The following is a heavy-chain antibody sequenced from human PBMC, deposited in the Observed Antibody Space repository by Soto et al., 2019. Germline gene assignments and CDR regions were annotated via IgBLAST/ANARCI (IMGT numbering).Heavy chain of an antibody. V-gene: IGHV4-34*01. CDR1: GGSVSGYY. Sequence: PXETLSLTCAVSGGSVSGYYWSWIRQPPGKGLEWVGEINHSGSTNYNPSLKSRVTISVDTSKNQFSLKLSSVTAADTAVYYCARASNGSGSFDDWGQGTLVTVSS. D-gene: IGHD3-10*01. CDR2: INHSGST. J-gene: IGHJ4*02. CDR3: ARASNGSGSFDD.